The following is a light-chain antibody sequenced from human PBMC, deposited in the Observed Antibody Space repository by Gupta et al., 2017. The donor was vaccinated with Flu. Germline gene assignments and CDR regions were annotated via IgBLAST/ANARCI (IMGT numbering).Light chain of an antibody. Sequence: KVAISWYGRSSNIGINYVYWYQQLAGTAPKLLIYDNNKRPSGVPDRFSDSKSATSASLGITGLQSGEEADYYWESWDDSMSVFVFGAGTKFTVI. J-gene: IGLJ1*01. CDR2: DNN. CDR3: ESWDDSMSVFV. V-gene: IGLV1-51*01. CDR1: SSNIGINY.